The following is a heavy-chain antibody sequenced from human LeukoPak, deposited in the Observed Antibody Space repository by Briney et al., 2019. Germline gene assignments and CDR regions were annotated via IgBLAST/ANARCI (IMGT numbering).Heavy chain of an antibody. CDR2: ISAYNGNT. D-gene: IGHD3-10*01. CDR1: GYTFTSYG. CDR3: ARYLSHYYGPGSFETFDY. Sequence: ASVKVSCKASGYTFTSYGISWVRQAPGQGLEWMGWISAYNGNTNYAQKLQGRVTITTDTSTSTAYMELRSLRSDDTAVYYCARYLSHYYGPGSFETFDYWGQGTLVTVSS. V-gene: IGHV1-18*01. J-gene: IGHJ4*02.